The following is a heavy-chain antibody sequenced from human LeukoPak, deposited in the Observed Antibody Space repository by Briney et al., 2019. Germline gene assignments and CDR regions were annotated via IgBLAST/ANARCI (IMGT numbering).Heavy chain of an antibody. CDR2: IDTNTGSP. CDR1: GYTFTTYP. V-gene: IGHV7-4-1*02. Sequence: ASVKVSCKASGYTFTTYPINWVRQAPGQGLEWMGWIDTNTGSPTYAQGLTGRFVFSLDTSVSTAYLQISSLKAEDTAVYYCARPVLPYYYYGMDVWGQGTTVTVSS. CDR3: ARPVLPYYYYGMDV. J-gene: IGHJ6*02.